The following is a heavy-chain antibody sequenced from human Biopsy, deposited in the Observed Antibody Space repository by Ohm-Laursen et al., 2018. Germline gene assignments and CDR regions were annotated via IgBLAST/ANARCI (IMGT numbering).Heavy chain of an antibody. J-gene: IGHJ4*02. CDR1: GYSFTSYY. V-gene: IGHV1-46*01. CDR3: ARNTGRYGDLYYFDY. CDR2: INPSGSTT. Sequence: ASVKVSCKASGYSFTSYYMHWVRQAPGQGLEWMGMINPSGSTTSYPQIFQGRVTMTRDTSKSTVYMELSSLRSADTAAYFCARNTGRYGDLYYFDYWGQGTLVTVSS. D-gene: IGHD4-17*01.